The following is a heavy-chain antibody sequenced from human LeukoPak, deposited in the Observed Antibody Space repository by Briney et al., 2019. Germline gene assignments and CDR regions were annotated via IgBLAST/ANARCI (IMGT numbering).Heavy chain of an antibody. D-gene: IGHD6-25*01. Sequence: SVKVSCKASGYTFTSYYMHWVRQAPGQGLEWMGGIIPIFGTANYAQKFQGRVTITADKSTSTAYMELSSLRSEDTAVYYCARAEQRLYHYHYMDVWGKGTTVTVSS. V-gene: IGHV1-69*06. J-gene: IGHJ6*03. CDR1: GYTFTSYY. CDR2: IIPIFGTA. CDR3: ARAEQRLYHYHYMDV.